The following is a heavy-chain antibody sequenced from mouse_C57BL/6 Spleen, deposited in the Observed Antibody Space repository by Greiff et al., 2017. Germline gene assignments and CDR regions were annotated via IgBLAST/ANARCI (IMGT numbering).Heavy chain of an antibody. J-gene: IGHJ1*03. CDR2: IYPGSGST. D-gene: IGHD1-1*01. CDR1: GYTFTSYW. CDR3: ARPYYGSSYRYFDG. V-gene: IGHV1-55*01. Sequence: QVQLQQPGAELVKPGASVKMSCKASGYTFTSYWITWVKQRPGQGLEWIGDIYPGSGSTNYNEKFKSKATLTVDTSSSTAYMQLSSLTSEDSAVYYCARPYYGSSYRYFDGWGTGTTVTVSS.